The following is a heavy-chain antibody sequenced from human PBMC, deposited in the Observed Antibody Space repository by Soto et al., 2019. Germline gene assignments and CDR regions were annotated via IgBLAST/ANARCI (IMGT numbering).Heavy chain of an antibody. Sequence: QLQLQESGPGLVKPSETLSLTCTVSGASISSTSDYWGWIRQSPGMGLEWIGSSFHSGPTYYHPSLQSRITISVDRSKDQFSLRLSSVTAADTAVYFDARQVGGGFGYADSDDAFDIWGQGTVVTVSS. D-gene: IGHD3-10*01. J-gene: IGHJ3*02. CDR2: SFHSGPT. CDR1: GASISSTSDY. CDR3: ARQVGGGFGYADSDDAFDI. V-gene: IGHV4-39*01.